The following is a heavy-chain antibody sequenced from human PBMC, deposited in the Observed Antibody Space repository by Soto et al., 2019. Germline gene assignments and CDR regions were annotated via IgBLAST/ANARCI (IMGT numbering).Heavy chain of an antibody. CDR1: GYTFTDHG. J-gene: IGHJ4*02. D-gene: IGHD4-4*01. V-gene: IGHV1-18*01. CDR3: AKDRLRVTQNFLDVY. Sequence: QIQLVQSGAEVKKPGASVKVSCKASGYTFTDHGISWVRQAPGPGFEWMGWISAYNDYPAYAQKFQGRVTMTTDKYANPADMELRSLTYADTDVYYCAKDRLRVTQNFLDVYWGQGTLVTVSS. CDR2: ISAYNDYP.